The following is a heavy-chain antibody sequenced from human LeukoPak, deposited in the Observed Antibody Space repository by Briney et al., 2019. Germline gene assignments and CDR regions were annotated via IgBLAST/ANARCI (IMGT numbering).Heavy chain of an antibody. Sequence: GASVKVSCKASGYTFTGYYMHWVRQAPGQGLEWMGWINPNSGGTNCAQKFQGRVTMTRDTSISTAYMELSRLRSDDTAVYYCATGGEYYYGSGSLEPYYMDVWGKGTTVTVSS. CDR2: INPNSGGT. D-gene: IGHD3-10*01. J-gene: IGHJ6*03. CDR3: ATGGEYYYGSGSLEPYYMDV. V-gene: IGHV1-2*02. CDR1: GYTFTGYY.